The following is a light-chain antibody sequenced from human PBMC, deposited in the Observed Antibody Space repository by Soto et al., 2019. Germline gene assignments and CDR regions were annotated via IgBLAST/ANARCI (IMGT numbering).Light chain of an antibody. CDR3: QYYDNTPPSVT. CDR1: QSVSSDY. V-gene: IGKV3-20*01. Sequence: EIVLTQSPDTLSLSPGERATLSCRASQSVSSDYLVWYQQKPGQAPRLLIYGASRRATGIPDRFSGSGSGTDFILTTSRLEPEDFAVYYCQYYDNTPPSVTFGPGTKVDIK. J-gene: IGKJ3*01. CDR2: GAS.